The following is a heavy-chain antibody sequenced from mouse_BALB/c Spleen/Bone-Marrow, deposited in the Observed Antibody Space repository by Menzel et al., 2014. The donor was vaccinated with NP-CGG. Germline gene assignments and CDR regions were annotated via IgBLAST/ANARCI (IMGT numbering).Heavy chain of an antibody. V-gene: IGHV2-4-1*01. D-gene: IGHD1-2*01. CDR3: ARRPDYGYSSYAMDY. CDR2: IWSGGST. Sequence: QVQLQQSGPGLVQPSQSLSNTCTVSGFSLASHGVHWVRQSPGKGLEWLGVIWSGGSTDYNAAFISRLSISKDNSKSQVFFKMNSLQADDTAIYYCARRPDYGYSSYAMDYWGQGTSVTVSS. CDR1: GFSLASHG. J-gene: IGHJ4*01.